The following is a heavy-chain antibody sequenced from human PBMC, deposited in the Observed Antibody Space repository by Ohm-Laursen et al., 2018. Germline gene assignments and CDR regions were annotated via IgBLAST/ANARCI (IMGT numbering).Heavy chain of an antibody. V-gene: IGHV4-34*01. J-gene: IGHJ4*02. Sequence: GTLSLTWSVYGGSFSAYYWTWIRQPPGKGLEWIGEISHTGSTNYNPSLKSRVTISVDTSKNQFSLKVTSVTAADTAVYYCASSPGMIRGAPAYWGQGTLVTVSS. CDR3: ASSPGMIRGAPAY. CDR1: GGSFSAYY. D-gene: IGHD3-10*01. CDR2: ISHTGST.